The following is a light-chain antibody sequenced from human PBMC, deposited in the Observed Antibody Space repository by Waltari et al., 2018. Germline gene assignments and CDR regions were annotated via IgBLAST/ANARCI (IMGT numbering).Light chain of an antibody. V-gene: IGKV3-20*01. J-gene: IGKJ2*02. CDR2: GAS. Sequence: EIVLTQSPGTLSLSPGERATLSCRASQTVRSSYIAWYQQRPGQAPRLLIHGASSRATGIPDRFSGSGSGTDFTLTISGLEPDDFAVYFCELYDSSPPGCTFGQGTKLEI. CDR1: QTVRSSY. CDR3: ELYDSSPPGCT.